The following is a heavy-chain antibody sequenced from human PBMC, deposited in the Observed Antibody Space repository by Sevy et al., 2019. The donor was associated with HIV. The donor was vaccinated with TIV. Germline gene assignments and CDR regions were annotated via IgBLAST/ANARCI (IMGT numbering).Heavy chain of an antibody. CDR2: ISPFNGDT. D-gene: IGHD2-15*01. J-gene: IGHJ4*02. Sequence: ASLKVSCQASGYTFTNYRITWVRQAPGQGLEWMGWISPFNGDTNSAQKLQGRVTMITDTSTDTAYMELRGLRSDDTAIYYCARAYCSGGRCYSLAYWGQGTLVTVSS. V-gene: IGHV1-18*01. CDR3: ARAYCSGGRCYSLAY. CDR1: GYTFTNYR.